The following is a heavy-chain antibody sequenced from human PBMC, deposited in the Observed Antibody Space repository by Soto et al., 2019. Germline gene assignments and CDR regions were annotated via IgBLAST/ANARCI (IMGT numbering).Heavy chain of an antibody. CDR3: ARPYEGGYSSNHHYYYALDV. CDR2: IVPIFGTR. CDR1: GGTFSRYS. D-gene: IGHD3-22*01. J-gene: IGHJ6*02. Sequence: SSVEASCKISGGTFSRYSISWVRQAPGQGVAWTGGIVPIFGTRNYAQKFQDRVTITTDESATTAHMELSNLRSEDTAVYYCARPYEGGYSSNHHYYYALDVWGQGTAVTVSS. V-gene: IGHV1-69*05.